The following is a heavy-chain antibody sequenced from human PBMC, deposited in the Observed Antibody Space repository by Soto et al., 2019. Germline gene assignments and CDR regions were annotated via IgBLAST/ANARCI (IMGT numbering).Heavy chain of an antibody. D-gene: IGHD1-1*01. Sequence: SETLSLTCTVSGGSISSGGYYWSWIRQHPGKGLEWIGYIYYSGSTYYNPSLKSRVTISVDTSKNQFSLKLSSVTAADTAVYYCARVYNWNYSLWGQGTLVTVSS. CDR3: ARVYNWNYSL. CDR2: IYYSGST. V-gene: IGHV4-31*03. CDR1: GGSISSGGYY. J-gene: IGHJ4*02.